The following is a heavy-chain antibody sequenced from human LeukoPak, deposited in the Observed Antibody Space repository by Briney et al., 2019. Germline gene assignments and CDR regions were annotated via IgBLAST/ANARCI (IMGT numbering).Heavy chain of an antibody. CDR3: ARASENYGSGSYYLPDY. CDR1: GGSISSYY. V-gene: IGHV4-59*01. D-gene: IGHD3-10*01. Sequence: SETLSLTCTVSGGSISSYYWSWIRQPPGKGLEWIGYIYYSGSTNYNPSLKSRVTISADTSKNQFSLKLSSVTAADTAVYYCARASENYGSGSYYLPDYWGQGTLVTVSS. J-gene: IGHJ4*02. CDR2: IYYSGST.